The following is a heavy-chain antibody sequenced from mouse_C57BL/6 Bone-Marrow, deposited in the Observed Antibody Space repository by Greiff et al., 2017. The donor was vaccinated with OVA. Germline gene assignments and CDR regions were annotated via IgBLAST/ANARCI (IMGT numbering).Heavy chain of an antibody. V-gene: IGHV1-81*01. CDR1: GYTFTSYG. Sequence: QVQLQQSGAELARPGASVKLSCKASGYTFTSYGISWVKQRTGQGLEWIGEIYPRSGNTYYNEKFKGKATLTADKSSSTAYMELRSLTSEDSAVYFCARRRDGPYYCDYWGQGTTLTVSS. CDR3: ARRRDGPYYCDY. CDR2: IYPRSGNT. D-gene: IGHD1-1*01. J-gene: IGHJ2*01.